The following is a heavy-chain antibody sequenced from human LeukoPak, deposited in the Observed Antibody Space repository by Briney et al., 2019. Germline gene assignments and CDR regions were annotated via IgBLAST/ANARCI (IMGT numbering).Heavy chain of an antibody. Sequence: PSETLSLTCAVSGGSISSGGYSWSWIRQPPGKGLEWIGYIYHSGSTYYNPSLKSRVTISVDTSKNQFSLKLSSVTAADTAVYYCAREAGAGGGDLSDAFDIWGQGTMVTVSS. D-gene: IGHD2-21*02. CDR3: AREAGAGGGDLSDAFDI. CDR2: IYHSGST. CDR1: GGSISSGGYS. V-gene: IGHV4-30-2*01. J-gene: IGHJ3*02.